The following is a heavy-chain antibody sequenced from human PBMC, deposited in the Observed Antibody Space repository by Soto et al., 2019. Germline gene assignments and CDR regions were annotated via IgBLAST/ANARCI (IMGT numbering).Heavy chain of an antibody. CDR2: ISGSGGST. CDR3: APSPVVIPDY. CDR1: GFTFSSYA. J-gene: IGHJ4*02. V-gene: IGHV3-23*01. D-gene: IGHD3-22*01. Sequence: GGSLRLSCAASGFTFSSYAMSWVCQAPGKGLEWVSAISGSGGSTYYADSVKGRFTISRDNSKNTLYLQMNSLRAEDTAVYYCAPSPVVIPDYWGQGTLVTVSS.